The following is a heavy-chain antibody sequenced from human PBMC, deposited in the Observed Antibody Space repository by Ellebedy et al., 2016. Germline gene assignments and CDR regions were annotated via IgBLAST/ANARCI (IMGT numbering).Heavy chain of an antibody. Sequence: SQTLSLTCXISGDSVSSINAAWNWIRQSPSRGLEWLGRTYHRSKWYNDYALSVKSRITINPDTSKNQFSLQLNSVSPEDTAVYYCARDLGDHWAHGLWGRGTLVTVSS. D-gene: IGHD7-27*01. CDR1: GDSVSSINAA. CDR2: TYHRSKWYN. CDR3: ARDLGDHWAHGL. J-gene: IGHJ2*01. V-gene: IGHV6-1*01.